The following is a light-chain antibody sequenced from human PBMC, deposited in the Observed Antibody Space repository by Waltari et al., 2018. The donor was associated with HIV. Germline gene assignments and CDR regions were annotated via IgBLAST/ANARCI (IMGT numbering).Light chain of an antibody. J-gene: IGLJ2*01. V-gene: IGLV1-40*01. CDR3: QSFDSSLTTSGVI. CDR2: SNI. CDR1: TSNTGAGND. Sequence: QSVLTQPPSVSGAPGQRVPIPCTGCTSNTGAGNDEHWHQQLPGPAPQPLSHSNIKRPSGVPDRFSGSKSGSSASLAITGLQAEDEAHYYCQSFDSSLTTSGVIFGGGTKLTVL.